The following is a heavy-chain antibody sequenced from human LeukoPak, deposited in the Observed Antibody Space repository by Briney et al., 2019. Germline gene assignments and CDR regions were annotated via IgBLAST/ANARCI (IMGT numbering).Heavy chain of an antibody. Sequence: PSETLSLTCVVYGASFSGYYWSWIRQPPGKGLECIGEINDGGTTNYNPSLKSRVSISIDRSKNHFYLILTSVTAADTATYYCARSFYSNYDKWFDHWGQGTLVTVSS. V-gene: IGHV4-34*01. J-gene: IGHJ5*02. CDR2: INDGGTT. CDR3: ARSFYSNYDKWFDH. CDR1: GASFSGYY. D-gene: IGHD3-9*01.